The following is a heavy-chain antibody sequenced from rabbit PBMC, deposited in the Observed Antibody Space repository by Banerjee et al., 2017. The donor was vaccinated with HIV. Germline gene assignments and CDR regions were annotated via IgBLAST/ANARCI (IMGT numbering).Heavy chain of an antibody. J-gene: IGHJ5*01. D-gene: IGHD6-1*01. Sequence: QSLEESGGDLVKPGASLTLTCTASGFSFSSSYYMCWVRQAPGKGLEWIACIYAGSGGHTYYASWAKGRFAISKTPSTTVTLQMTSLTAADTATYFCARDRLDVTGGYAGAAYATGWLDLWGPGTLVTVS. CDR3: ARDRLDVTGGYAGAAYATGWLDL. V-gene: IGHV1S40*01. CDR1: GFSFSSSYY. CDR2: IYAGSGGHT.